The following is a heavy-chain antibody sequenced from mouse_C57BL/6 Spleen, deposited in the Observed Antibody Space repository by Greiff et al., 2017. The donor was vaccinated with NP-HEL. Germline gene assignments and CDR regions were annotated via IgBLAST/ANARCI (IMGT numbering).Heavy chain of an antibody. V-gene: IGHV1-74*01. CDR2: IHPSDSDT. J-gene: IGHJ4*01. CDR1: GYTFTSYW. CDR3: AIRGSVGDYAMDY. Sequence: QVQLKQPGAELVKPGASVKVSCKASGYTFTSYWMHWVKQRPGQGLEWIGRIHPSDSDTNYNQKFKGKATLTVDKSSSTAYMQLSSLTSEDSAVYYCAIRGSVGDYAMDYWGQGTSVTVSS.